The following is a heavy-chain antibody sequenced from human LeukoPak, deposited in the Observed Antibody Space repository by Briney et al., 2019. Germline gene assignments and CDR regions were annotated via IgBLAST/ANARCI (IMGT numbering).Heavy chain of an antibody. Sequence: PSGTLSLTCAVSGGSISSSNWWSWVRQPPGKGLEWIGEIYHSGSTYYNPSLKSRVTISVDTSKNQFSLKLSSVTAADTAVYYCAREVSRWPYYFDYWGQGTLVTVSS. CDR3: AREVSRWPYYFDY. D-gene: IGHD4-23*01. J-gene: IGHJ4*02. CDR1: GGSISSSNW. CDR2: IYHSGST. V-gene: IGHV4-4*02.